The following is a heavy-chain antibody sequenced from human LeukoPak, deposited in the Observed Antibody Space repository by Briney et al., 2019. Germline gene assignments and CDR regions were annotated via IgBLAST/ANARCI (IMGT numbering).Heavy chain of an antibody. CDR2: IYYSGST. V-gene: IGHV4-30-4*01. J-gene: IGHJ4*02. CDR3: ARGRLRYGDYGSKPYYFDY. Sequence: SETLSLTCTVSGGSISSGDYYWSWIRQPPGKGLEWIGYIYYSGSTNYNPSLKSRVTISVDTSKNQFSLKLSSVTAADTAVYYCARGRLRYGDYGSKPYYFDYWGQGTLVTVSS. CDR1: GGSISSGDYY. D-gene: IGHD4-17*01.